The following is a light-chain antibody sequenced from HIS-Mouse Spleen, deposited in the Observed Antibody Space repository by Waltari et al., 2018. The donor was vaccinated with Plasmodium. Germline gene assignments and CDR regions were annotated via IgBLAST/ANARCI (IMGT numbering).Light chain of an antibody. V-gene: IGKV3-20*01. CDR3: QQYGSSPLT. J-gene: IGKJ4*01. CDR1: QSVSSNY. Sequence: EIVLTQSPGTLSLSPGERATLSCRASQSVSSNYLAGYQQKPGQAPRLLIYGASSTATGIPDRFSGSGSGTGFTLTISRLEPEDFAVYYCQQYGSSPLTFGGGTKVEIK. CDR2: GAS.